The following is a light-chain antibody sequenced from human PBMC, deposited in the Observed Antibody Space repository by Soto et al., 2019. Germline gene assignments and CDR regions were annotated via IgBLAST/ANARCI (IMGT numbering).Light chain of an antibody. J-gene: IGLJ1*01. CDR3: QVWDSSTVL. V-gene: IGLV3-9*01. Sequence: SYELTQPLSVSVALGQTARITCGGNNIGSKIVHWYQQKPGQAPVLVIYRDANRPSGIPERFSGSNAGNTATLTISRAQAGDEADYYCQVWDSSTVLFGTGTKVTVL. CDR2: RDA. CDR1: NIGSKI.